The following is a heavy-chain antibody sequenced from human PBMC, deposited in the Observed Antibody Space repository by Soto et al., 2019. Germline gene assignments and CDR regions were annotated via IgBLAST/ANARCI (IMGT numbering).Heavy chain of an antibody. CDR3: ARQSGYSYGYNYFDY. CDR1: GGSISSGGYY. V-gene: IGHV4-31*03. D-gene: IGHD5-18*01. CDR2: IYYSGST. J-gene: IGHJ4*02. Sequence: PSETLSLTCTVSGGSISSGGYYWSWIRQHPGKGLEWIGYIYYSGSTYYNPSLKSRVTISVDTSKNQFSLKLSSVTAADTAVYYGARQSGYSYGYNYFDYWGQGTLVTVSS.